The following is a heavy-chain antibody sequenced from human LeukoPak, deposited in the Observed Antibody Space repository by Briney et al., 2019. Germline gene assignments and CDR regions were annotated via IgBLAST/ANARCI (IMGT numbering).Heavy chain of an antibody. J-gene: IGHJ4*02. V-gene: IGHV1-24*01. CDR2: FDPEDGET. D-gene: IGHD6-13*01. CDR1: GYTFTGYY. CDR3: AKVFSSSWYPYFDY. Sequence: ASVKVSCKASGYTFTGYYMHWVRQAPGKGLEWMGGFDPEDGETIYAQKFQGRVTMTADTSTDTAYMELSSLRSEDTAVYYCAKVFSSSWYPYFDYWGQGTLVTVSS.